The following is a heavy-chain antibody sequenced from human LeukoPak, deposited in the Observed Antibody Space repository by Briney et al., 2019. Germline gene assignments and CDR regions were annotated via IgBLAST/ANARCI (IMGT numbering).Heavy chain of an antibody. CDR1: GFTFSSYG. V-gene: IGHV3-30*03. CDR2: ISYDGINK. Sequence: GRSLRLSCAASGFTFSSYGMHWVRQAPGKGLEWVAFISYDGINKYYVDSVKGRFTVSRDSSKNTLFLQMNSLRPEDTAVYYCATRGSYFEDFWGQGTLVTVSS. CDR3: ATRGSYFEDF. J-gene: IGHJ4*02. D-gene: IGHD3-10*01.